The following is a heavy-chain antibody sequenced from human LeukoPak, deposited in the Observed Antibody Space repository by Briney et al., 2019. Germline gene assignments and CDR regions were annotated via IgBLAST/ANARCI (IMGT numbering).Heavy chain of an antibody. V-gene: IGHV5-51*01. CDR1: GYSFTSYW. CDR3: ARGYCSSTSCYSGWFDP. D-gene: IGHD2-2*02. CDR2: IYPGDSDT. J-gene: IGHJ5*02. Sequence: GESLKISFKASGYSFTSYWIGWVRPMPGKGLEWMGIIYPGDSDTRYSPSFQGQVIISADKSFTTAYLHWSSLKASDTAIYYCARGYCSSTSCYSGWFDPWGQGTLVTVSS.